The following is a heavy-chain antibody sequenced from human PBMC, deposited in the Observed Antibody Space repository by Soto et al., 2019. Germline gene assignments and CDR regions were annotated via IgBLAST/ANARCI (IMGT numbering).Heavy chain of an antibody. CDR2: VYYTGST. D-gene: IGHD3-16*02. CDR3: ARTVLGPDRLEDSFVGYYYFMAG. CDR1: GGSISNFY. J-gene: IGHJ6*01. V-gene: IGHV4-59*08. Sequence: SETLSLTCTVSGGSISNFYWSWIRQPPGKGLEWIGYVYYTGSTSYNPSLKRRVTFSADSSRGQFSLRLNSVTAADTAVYYCARTVLGPDRLEDSFVGYYYFMAGWGQGATVTVSA.